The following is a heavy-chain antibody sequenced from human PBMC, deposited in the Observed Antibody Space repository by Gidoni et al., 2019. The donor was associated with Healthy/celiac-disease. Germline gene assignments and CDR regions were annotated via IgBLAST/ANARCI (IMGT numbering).Heavy chain of an antibody. CDR2: ISWNSGSI. J-gene: IGHJ4*02. Sequence: EVQMVESGGGLVQPGRSLRLSCEASGVTFDDYAMHWVRQAPGKGLECVSCISWNSGSIGYADSVNGRFTISRDNAKNSLYLQMNSLRAEDTALYYCAKSYNTEQMDYFDYWCQGTLVTVSS. CDR3: AKSYNTEQMDYFDY. V-gene: IGHV3-9*01. CDR1: GVTFDDYA. D-gene: IGHD3-3*01.